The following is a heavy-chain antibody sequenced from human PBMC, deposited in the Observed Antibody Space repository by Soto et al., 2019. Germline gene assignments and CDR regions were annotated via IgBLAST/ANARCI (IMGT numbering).Heavy chain of an antibody. CDR3: ASDSDIVVVVAATRRGYYGMDV. D-gene: IGHD2-15*01. V-gene: IGHV1-69*13. CDR2: IIPIFGTA. J-gene: IGHJ6*02. Sequence: GASVKVSCKASGGTFSSYAISWVRQAPGQGLEWMGGIIPIFGTASYAQKFQGRVTITADESTSTAYMGLSSLRSEDTAVYYCASDSDIVVVVAATRRGYYGMDVWGQGTTVTVSS. CDR1: GGTFSSYA.